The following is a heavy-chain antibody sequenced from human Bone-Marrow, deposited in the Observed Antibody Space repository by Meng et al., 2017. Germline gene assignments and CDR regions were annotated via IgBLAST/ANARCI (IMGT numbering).Heavy chain of an antibody. J-gene: IGHJ4*02. D-gene: IGHD3-22*01. V-gene: IGHV3-49*04. CDR2: IRSKAYGGTT. Sequence: GESLKISCTASGFTFGDYAMSWVRQAPGKGLEWVGFIRSKAYGGTTEYAASVKGRFTISRDDSKSIAYLQMNSLKTEDTAVYYCTRADSSGSYYFDYWGQGNLVNGAS. CDR3: TRADSSGSYYFDY. CDR1: GFTFGDYA.